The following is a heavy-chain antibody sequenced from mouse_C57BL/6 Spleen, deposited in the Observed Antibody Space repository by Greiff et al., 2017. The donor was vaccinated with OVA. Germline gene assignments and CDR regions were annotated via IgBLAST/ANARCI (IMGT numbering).Heavy chain of an antibody. D-gene: IGHD1-1*01. CDR3: ARLGVVAHWYFDV. CDR2: IYPGDGDT. J-gene: IGHJ1*03. CDR1: GYAFSSYW. V-gene: IGHV1-80*01. Sequence: VQLQQSGAELVKPGASVKISCKASGYAFSSYWMNWVKQRPGKGLEWIGQIYPGDGDTNYNGKFKGKATLTADKSSSTAYMQLSSLTSEDSAVYFGARLGVVAHWYFDVWGTGTTVTVSS.